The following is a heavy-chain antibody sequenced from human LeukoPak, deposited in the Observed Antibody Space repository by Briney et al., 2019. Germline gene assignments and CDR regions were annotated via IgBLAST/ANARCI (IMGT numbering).Heavy chain of an antibody. J-gene: IGHJ3*02. V-gene: IGHV3-20*04. CDR2: INWNGGST. CDR3: ARDSLLAYYYDSSGYYVRDAFDI. D-gene: IGHD3-22*01. Sequence: RPGGSLRLSCAASGFTFDDYGMSWVRQAPGKGLEWVSGINWNGGSTGYADSVKGRFTISRDNAKNSLYLQMISLRAEDTALYYCARDSLLAYYYDSSGYYVRDAFDIWGQGTMVTVSS. CDR1: GFTFDDYG.